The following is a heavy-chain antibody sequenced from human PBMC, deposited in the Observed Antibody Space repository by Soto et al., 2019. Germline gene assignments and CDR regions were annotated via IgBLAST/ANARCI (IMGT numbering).Heavy chain of an antibody. CDR1: GFSLSSSGVG. V-gene: IGHV2-5*02. D-gene: IGHD2-15*01. J-gene: IGHJ4*02. Sequence: QITLEESGPTLVKPTQTLTLTCTFSGFSLSSSGVGVAWIRQPPGKALEWLALIYWGDEKLYRPSLKSRLTITKDTSKNQVVLTMTNMDPVDTATYYCAHRYCSGGNCYMSFDYWGQGTLVTVSS. CDR3: AHRYCSGGNCYMSFDY. CDR2: IYWGDEK.